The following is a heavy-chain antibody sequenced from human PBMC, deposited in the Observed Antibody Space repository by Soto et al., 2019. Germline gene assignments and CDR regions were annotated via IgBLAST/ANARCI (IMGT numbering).Heavy chain of an antibody. D-gene: IGHD2-2*01. Sequence: EVQLVESGGGLVQPGGSLRLSCAASGFSFSSYSMNWVRQAPGKGLEWVSYISSSSSTIYYADSVKGRFTISRDNAKNSLYLQMNSLRAEDKAVYYCARDAGGDYQLLPRPYAFDIWGQGTMVTVSS. V-gene: IGHV3-48*01. CDR3: ARDAGGDYQLLPRPYAFDI. CDR2: ISSSSSTI. J-gene: IGHJ3*02. CDR1: GFSFSSYS.